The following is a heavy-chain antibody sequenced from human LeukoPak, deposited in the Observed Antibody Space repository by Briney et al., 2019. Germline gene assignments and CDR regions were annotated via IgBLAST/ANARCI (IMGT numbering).Heavy chain of an antibody. Sequence: PSETLSLTCAVYGGSFSGYYWSWIRQPPGKGLEWIGEINHSGSTNYNPSLKSRVTISVDTSKSQFSLKLSSVTAADTAVYYCARDKVRGVIPNWGQGTLVTVSS. D-gene: IGHD3-10*01. CDR3: ARDKVRGVIPN. V-gene: IGHV4-34*01. CDR1: GGSFSGYY. J-gene: IGHJ4*02. CDR2: INHSGST.